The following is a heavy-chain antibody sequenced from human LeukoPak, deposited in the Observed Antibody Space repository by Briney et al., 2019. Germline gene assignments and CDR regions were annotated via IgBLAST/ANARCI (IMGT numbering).Heavy chain of an antibody. J-gene: IGHJ4*02. D-gene: IGHD3-3*01. CDR2: ISSRSTTK. CDR3: ARDLVEWGGYFDY. Sequence: GGSLRLSCAASRFTLSSYSMNWVRQAPGKGLEWISYISSRSTTKYYADSVKGRFTISRDNDKNLLYLQMNSLRAEDTAVYYCARDLVEWGGYFDYWGQGILVTVSS. V-gene: IGHV3-48*01. CDR1: RFTLSSYS.